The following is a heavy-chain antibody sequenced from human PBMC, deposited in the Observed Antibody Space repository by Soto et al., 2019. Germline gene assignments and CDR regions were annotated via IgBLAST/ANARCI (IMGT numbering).Heavy chain of an antibody. Sequence: QVQLVQSGAEVKKPGSSVKVSCKASGGTFSSYTISWVRQAPGQGLEWMGRIIPILGIANYAQKFQGRVTIPADKSTSTAYMELSSLRSEDTAVYYCASSYSSGWYEYYYYYYGMDVWGQGTTVTVSS. CDR3: ASSYSSGWYEYYYYYYGMDV. V-gene: IGHV1-69*02. CDR2: IIPILGIA. J-gene: IGHJ6*02. CDR1: GGTFSSYT. D-gene: IGHD6-19*01.